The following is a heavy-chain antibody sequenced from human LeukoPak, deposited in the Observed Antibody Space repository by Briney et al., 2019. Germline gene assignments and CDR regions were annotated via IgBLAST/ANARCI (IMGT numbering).Heavy chain of an antibody. Sequence: GGSLRLSCAGSGFTFSSYWMNWVRQLPGKGLEWVANIKPDGSEKYYVDSVKGRFTISRDNAKNSLYLQMNSLRAEDTAVYYCARDQGVVVPSYYFDYWGQGTLVTVSS. CDR2: IKPDGSEK. V-gene: IGHV3-7*03. J-gene: IGHJ4*02. CDR1: GFTFSSYW. D-gene: IGHD3-22*01. CDR3: ARDQGVVVPSYYFDY.